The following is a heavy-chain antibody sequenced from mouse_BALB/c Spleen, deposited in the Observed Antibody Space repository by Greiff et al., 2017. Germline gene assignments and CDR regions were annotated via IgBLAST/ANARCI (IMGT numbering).Heavy chain of an antibody. CDR1: GYTFTSYW. CDR2: IYPGDGDT. D-gene: IGHD2-3*01. CDR3: ARRGDGYYPSY. V-gene: IGHV1-87*01. Sequence: VQLQQSGAELARPGASVKLSCKASGYTFTSYWMQWVKQRPGQGLEWIGAIYPGDGDTRYTQKFKGKATLTADKSSSTAYMQLSSLASEDSAVYYCARRGDGYYPSYWGQGTTLTVSS. J-gene: IGHJ2*01.